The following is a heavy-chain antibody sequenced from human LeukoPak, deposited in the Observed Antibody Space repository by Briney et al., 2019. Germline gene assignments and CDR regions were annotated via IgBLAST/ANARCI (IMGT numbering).Heavy chain of an antibody. CDR3: ARDPGAGPELTTPFLDY. D-gene: IGHD4-11*01. V-gene: IGHV3-64*02. CDR2: FISIGGIT. J-gene: IGHJ4*02. Sequence: PGGSLRLSCAASGFTFSDYAMHWVRQAPGKGLEYVSVFISIGGITYYADTVKGRFTISRDTSKNTLYLQMGSLRAEDMAVYYCARDPGAGPELTTPFLDYWGQGTLVTVSS. CDR1: GFTFSDYA.